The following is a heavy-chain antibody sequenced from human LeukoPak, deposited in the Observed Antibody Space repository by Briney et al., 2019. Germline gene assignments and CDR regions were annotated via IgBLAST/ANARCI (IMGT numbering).Heavy chain of an antibody. CDR1: GGSISSGSYY. CDR2: IYTSGST. V-gene: IGHV4-61*02. D-gene: IGHD4-23*01. J-gene: IGHJ4*02. CDR3: ARVGGNNDY. Sequence: SETLSLTCTVSGGSISSGSYYWSWIRQPAGKGLEWIGRIYTSGSTNYDPSLKSRVTISVDTSKNQFSLKLSSVTAADTAVYYCARVGGNNDYWGQGTLVTVSS.